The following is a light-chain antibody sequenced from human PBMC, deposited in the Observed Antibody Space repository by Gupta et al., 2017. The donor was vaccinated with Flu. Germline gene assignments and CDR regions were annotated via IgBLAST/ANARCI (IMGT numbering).Light chain of an antibody. CDR1: QSLLYTSNNKNY. CDR2: WAS. Sequence: DIVMTHSPDSLAVSLGERATINCRSSQSLLYTSNNKNYLAWYQLKPGQPPKLLIRWASTRESGVPDRVSGSGSGTDFTLTISSLQAEDVAVYYCKQYKIAPGEFGQGTKVEIK. J-gene: IGKJ1*01. CDR3: KQYKIAPGE. V-gene: IGKV4-1*01.